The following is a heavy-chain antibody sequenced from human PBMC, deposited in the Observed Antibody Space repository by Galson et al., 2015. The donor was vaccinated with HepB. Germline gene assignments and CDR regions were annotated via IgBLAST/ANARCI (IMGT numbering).Heavy chain of an antibody. CDR3: VTDRLRTTSPVPIV. CDR2: ITRSGDAK. Sequence: SLRLSCAVSGFTFSDYAMTWVRQAPGKDLEWVSLITRSGDAKYYTDSVKGRFTVSGDNSNNTLFLDMYSLRAEDTAIYYCVTDRLRTTSPVPIVWGQGTLVSVSS. D-gene: IGHD1-1*01. CDR1: GFTFSDYA. V-gene: IGHV3-23*01. J-gene: IGHJ4*02.